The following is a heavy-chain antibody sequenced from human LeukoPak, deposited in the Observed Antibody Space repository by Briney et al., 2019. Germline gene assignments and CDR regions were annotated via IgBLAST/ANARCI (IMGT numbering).Heavy chain of an antibody. V-gene: IGHV3-21*01. CDR2: ISSSGSYI. D-gene: IGHD3-10*01. CDR3: ATSSPAGYYYDSDYFDY. CDR1: GFTFSSYS. J-gene: IGHJ4*02. Sequence: GGSLRLSCAASGFTFSSYSMNWVRQAPGKGLEWVSSISSSGSYIYYADSVKGRFTISRDNAKNSLYLQMNSLRAEDTAVYYCATSSPAGYYYDSDYFDYWGQGTLVTVSS.